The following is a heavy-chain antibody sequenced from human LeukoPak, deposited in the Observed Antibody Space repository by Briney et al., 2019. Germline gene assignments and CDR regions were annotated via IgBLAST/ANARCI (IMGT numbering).Heavy chain of an antibody. CDR2: IYYSGST. J-gene: IGHJ4*02. Sequence: SETLSPTCTVSGGSISSSSYYWGWIRQPPGKGLEWIGSIYYSGSTYYNPSLKSRITISVDTSKNQFSLKLSSVTAADTAVYYCARQTYYYGSGAPPPDDYWGQGTLVTVSS. CDR3: ARQTYYYGSGAPPPDDY. V-gene: IGHV4-39*01. CDR1: GGSISSSSYY. D-gene: IGHD3-10*01.